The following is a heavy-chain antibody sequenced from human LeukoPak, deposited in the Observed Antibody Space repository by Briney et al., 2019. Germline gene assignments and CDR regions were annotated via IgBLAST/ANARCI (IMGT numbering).Heavy chain of an antibody. J-gene: IGHJ4*02. V-gene: IGHV4-4*07. CDR2: IYTSGST. D-gene: IGHD1-26*01. CDR1: GGSISSYY. Sequence: SETLSLTCTVSGGSISSYYWSWIRQPAGKGLEWIGRIYTSGSTNYNPSRKSRVTMSVDTSKNQCSLKLSSVTAADTAVFYCARENSGSYREFDYWGQGTLVTVSS. CDR3: ARENSGSYREFDY.